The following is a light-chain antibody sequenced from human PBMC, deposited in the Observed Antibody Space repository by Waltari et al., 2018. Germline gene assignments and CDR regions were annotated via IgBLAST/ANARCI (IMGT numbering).Light chain of an antibody. Sequence: DIQMTQFPSSLSASIGDRVTITCRASQDISDFLAWYRQKPGKVPELLIYSASTLQSGVPSRFSGGGSGTDFTLTISSLQPEDVATYYCQKYNSAPPGVTFGQGTRLEIK. CDR1: QDISDF. CDR3: QKYNSAPPGVT. V-gene: IGKV1-27*01. CDR2: SAS. J-gene: IGKJ5*01.